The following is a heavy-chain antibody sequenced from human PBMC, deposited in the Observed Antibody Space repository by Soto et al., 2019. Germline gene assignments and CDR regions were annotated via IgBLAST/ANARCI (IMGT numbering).Heavy chain of an antibody. CDR2: ISWNSGSI. CDR1: GFTFDDYA. V-gene: IGHV3-9*01. D-gene: IGHD3-3*01. Sequence: GGSLRLSCAASGFTFDDYAMHWVRQAPGKGLEWVSGISWNSGSIGYADSVKGRFTISRDNAKNSLYLQMNSLRAEDTALYYCAKDTGYDFWSGPNWFDPWGQGTLVTVSS. CDR3: AKDTGYDFWSGPNWFDP. J-gene: IGHJ5*02.